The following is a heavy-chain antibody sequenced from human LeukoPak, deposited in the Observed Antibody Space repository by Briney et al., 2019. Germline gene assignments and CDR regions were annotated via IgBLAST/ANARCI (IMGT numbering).Heavy chain of an antibody. V-gene: IGHV4-31*03. CDR3: ARSCCVGNPGAFDI. Sequence: SETLSLTCTVSGGSNSSGGYYWSWIRQHPGKGLEWIGYIYYSGSTYYNPSLKSRVTISVDTSKNQFSLKLSSVTAADTAVYYCARSCCVGNPGAFDIWGQGTMVTVSS. J-gene: IGHJ3*02. CDR2: IYYSGST. D-gene: IGHD2-21*01. CDR1: GGSNSSGGYY.